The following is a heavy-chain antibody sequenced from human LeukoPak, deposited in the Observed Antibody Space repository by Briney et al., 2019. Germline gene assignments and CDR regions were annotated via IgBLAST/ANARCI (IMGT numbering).Heavy chain of an antibody. J-gene: IGHJ3*01. CDR3: ARAGPREYSGCDL. CDR1: GGSISRSSYY. Sequence: SETLSLTCTVSGGSISRSSYYWGWIRQPPGKGLEWIGIIYYSGSTDYNPSLKSRVTISVDTSKNQFSLKMSSVTAADTAVYYCARAGPREYSGCDLWGQGTMVTVSS. CDR2: IYYSGST. D-gene: IGHD6-19*01. V-gene: IGHV4-39*07.